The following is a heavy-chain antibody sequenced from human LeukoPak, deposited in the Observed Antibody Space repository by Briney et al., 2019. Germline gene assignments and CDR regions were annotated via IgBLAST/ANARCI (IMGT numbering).Heavy chain of an antibody. CDR2: IHASGST. CDR1: GGTITNYY. Sequence: PSETLSLTCTGSGGTITNYYWSWIRQPAGKGLEWIGRIHASGSTNYNPSLESRVTMSVNTSKKQFSLNLSSVTAADTAVYFCARDPTSALWGQGTLVTVSS. V-gene: IGHV4-4*07. CDR3: ARDPTSAL. J-gene: IGHJ4*02.